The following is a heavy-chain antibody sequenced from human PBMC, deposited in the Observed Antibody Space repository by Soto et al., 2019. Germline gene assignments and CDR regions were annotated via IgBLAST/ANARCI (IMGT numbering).Heavy chain of an antibody. CDR3: ARGRSDCSGGSCYSLREVDPPFDY. D-gene: IGHD2-15*01. CDR2: INHSGST. CDR1: GVYFSGYY. Sequence: PSETLSLTCAVYGVYFSGYYWSWIRQHPGKGLEWIGEINHSGSTNYNPSLKSRVTISVDTSKNQFSLKLSSVTAADTAVYYCARGRSDCSGGSCYSLREVDPPFDYWGQGTLVTVSS. J-gene: IGHJ4*02. V-gene: IGHV4-34*01.